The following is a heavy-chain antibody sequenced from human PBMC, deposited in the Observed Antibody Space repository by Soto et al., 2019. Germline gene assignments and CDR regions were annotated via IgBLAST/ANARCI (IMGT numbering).Heavy chain of an antibody. V-gene: IGHV4-34*09. CDR3: ARVVYDILTGPTPHFDY. D-gene: IGHD3-9*01. J-gene: IGHJ4*02. Sequence: SETLSLTCAVYGGSFSGYYWSWIRQPPGKGLEWIGEINHSGSTNYNPSLKSRVTISVDTSKNQFSLKLSSVTAADTAVYYCARVVYDILTGPTPHFDYWGQGTLVTVSS. CDR2: INHSGST. CDR1: GGSFSGYY.